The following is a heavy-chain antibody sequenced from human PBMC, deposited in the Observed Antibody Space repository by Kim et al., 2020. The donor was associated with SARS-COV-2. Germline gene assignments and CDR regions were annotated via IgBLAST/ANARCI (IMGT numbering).Heavy chain of an antibody. Sequence: GESLKISCKGSGYSFTSYWISWVRQMPGKGLEWMGRIDPSDSYTNYSPSFQGHVTISADKSISTAYLQWSSLKASDNAMYYCASSWDSGGVWGDYYDSSGYVEYGMDVWGQGTTVTVSS. J-gene: IGHJ6*02. CDR3: ASSWDSGGVWGDYYDSSGYVEYGMDV. CDR1: GYSFTSYW. V-gene: IGHV5-10-1*01. D-gene: IGHD3-22*01. CDR2: IDPSDSYT.